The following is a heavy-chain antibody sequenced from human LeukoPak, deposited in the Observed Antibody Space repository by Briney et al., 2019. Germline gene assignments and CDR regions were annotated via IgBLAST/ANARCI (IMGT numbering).Heavy chain of an antibody. CDR3: AREAGYGMDV. CDR1: GYTFTSYG. J-gene: IGHJ6*02. Sequence: SVKVSCKAFGYTFTSYGTSWVRQAPGQGLEWMGWISAYNGNANHALKLQGRVTMTTDTSTSTAYMELRSLRSDDTAVYYCAREAGYGMDVWGQGTTVTVSS. CDR2: ISAYNGNA. V-gene: IGHV1-18*01.